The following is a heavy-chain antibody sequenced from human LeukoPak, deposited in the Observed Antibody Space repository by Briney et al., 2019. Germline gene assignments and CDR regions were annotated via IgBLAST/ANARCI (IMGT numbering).Heavy chain of an antibody. J-gene: IGHJ1*01. CDR2: INTNTGNP. V-gene: IGHV7-4-1*02. CDR3: ARDFLPSSGSYYGSWAEYFQH. D-gene: IGHD1-26*01. CDR1: GYTFTSYA. Sequence: ASVKVSCKASGYTFTSYAMHWVRQAPGQGLEWMGWINTNTGNPTYAQGFTGRFVFSLDTSVSTAYLQISSLKAEDTAVYYCARDFLPSSGSYYGSWAEYFQHWGQGTLVTVSS.